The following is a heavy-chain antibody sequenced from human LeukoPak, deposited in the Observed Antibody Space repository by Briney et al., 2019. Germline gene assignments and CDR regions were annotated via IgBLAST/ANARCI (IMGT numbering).Heavy chain of an antibody. D-gene: IGHD3-10*01. CDR1: GFTFSGSP. CDR2: IKNKANSYAT. CDR3: TRLYVRGVIDYFDY. J-gene: IGHJ4*02. V-gene: IGHV3-73*01. Sequence: GGSLKLSCAASGFTFSGSPMYWVRQAPGKGLEWAGRIKNKANSYATAYTASVKGRFTISRDDSRNTTYLQMNSLKIEDTAVYYCTRLYVRGVIDYFDYWGQGTLITVSS.